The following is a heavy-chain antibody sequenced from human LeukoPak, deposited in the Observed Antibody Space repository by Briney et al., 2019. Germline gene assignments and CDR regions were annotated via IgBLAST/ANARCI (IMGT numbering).Heavy chain of an antibody. D-gene: IGHD4-17*01. CDR2: IYYSGST. Sequence: SGTLSLTCTVSGGSISSSSYYWGWIRQPPGKGLEWIGSIYYSGSTYYNPSLKSRVTISVDTSKNQFSLKLSSVTAADTAVYYCARHMTVTYAFDIWGQGTMVTVSS. V-gene: IGHV4-39*01. CDR3: ARHMTVTYAFDI. CDR1: GGSISSSSYY. J-gene: IGHJ3*02.